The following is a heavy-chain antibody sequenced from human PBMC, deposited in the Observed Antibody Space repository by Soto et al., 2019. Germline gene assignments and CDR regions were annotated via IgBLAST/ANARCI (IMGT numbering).Heavy chain of an antibody. V-gene: IGHV3-30*18. J-gene: IGHJ6*02. CDR2: ISYDGSNK. CDR1: GFTFSSYG. CDR3: AKNIALAPYYDFWSGYYEGDGPYSGMDV. Sequence: QVQLAESGGGVVQPGRSLRLSCAASGFTFSSYGMHWVRQAPGKGLEWVAVISYDGSNKYYADSVKGRFTISRDNSKNTLYLQMNSLRAEDTAVYYCAKNIALAPYYDFWSGYYEGDGPYSGMDVWGQGTTVTVSS. D-gene: IGHD3-3*01.